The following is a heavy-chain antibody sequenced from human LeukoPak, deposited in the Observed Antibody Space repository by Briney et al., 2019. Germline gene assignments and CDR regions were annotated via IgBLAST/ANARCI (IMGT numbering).Heavy chain of an antibody. Sequence: PSETLSLTCAVYGGSFSGYYWSWIRQPPGKGLEWIGEINHSGSTNYNPSLKSRVTISVDTSKNQFSLKLSSVTAADTAVYYCARGTAYYDLWSGYLQSNWFDPWGQGTLVTVSS. CDR3: ARGTAYYDLWSGYLQSNWFDP. J-gene: IGHJ5*02. D-gene: IGHD3-3*01. V-gene: IGHV4-34*01. CDR2: INHSGST. CDR1: GGSFSGYY.